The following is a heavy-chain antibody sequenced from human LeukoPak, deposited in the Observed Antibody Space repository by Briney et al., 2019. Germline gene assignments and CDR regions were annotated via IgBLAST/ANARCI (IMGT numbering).Heavy chain of an antibody. CDR1: GFSFSNYP. Sequence: GGSPRLSCAASGFSFSNYPMHWVRQAPGKGLEWVAVIANDGKDKHNADSVKGRFTISRDNPKNTLYLQMNSLRAEDTAMYYCARDCQGCDILTGGAFDIWGQGTMVTVSS. CDR2: IANDGKDK. D-gene: IGHD3-9*01. CDR3: ARDCQGCDILTGGAFDI. J-gene: IGHJ3*02. V-gene: IGHV3-30*04.